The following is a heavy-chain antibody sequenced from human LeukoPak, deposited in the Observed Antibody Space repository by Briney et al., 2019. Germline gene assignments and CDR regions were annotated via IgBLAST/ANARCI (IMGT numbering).Heavy chain of an antibody. V-gene: IGHV4-59*08. CDR2: IFYSGST. Sequence: PSETLSLTCTVSGVSISSYYWSWIRQSPGKGLEWIGYIFYSGSTSYNPSLKARVSMSIDTSNNQFSLKLSSVTAADTAVYYCARRAVSAAAGTHYFDYWGQGTLVTVSS. CDR3: ARRAVSAAAGTHYFDY. CDR1: GVSISSYY. J-gene: IGHJ4*02. D-gene: IGHD6-13*01.